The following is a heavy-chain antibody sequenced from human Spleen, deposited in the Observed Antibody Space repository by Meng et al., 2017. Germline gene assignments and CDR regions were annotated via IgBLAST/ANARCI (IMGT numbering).Heavy chain of an antibody. J-gene: IGHJ4*02. CDR1: GYTFTGYY. CDR2: INPNSGGT. CDR3: ARDSLRGYSYGYYDY. D-gene: IGHD5-18*01. V-gene: IGHV1-2*02. Sequence: ASVKVSCKASGYTFTGYYMHWVRQAPGQGLEWMGWINPNSGGTNYAQKFQGRVTMTRDTSISTAYMELSRLTSDDTAVYYCARDSLRGYSYGYYDYWGQGTLVTVSS.